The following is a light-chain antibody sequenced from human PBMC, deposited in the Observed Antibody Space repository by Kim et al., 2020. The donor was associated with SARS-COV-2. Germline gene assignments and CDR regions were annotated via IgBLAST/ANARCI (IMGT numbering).Light chain of an antibody. CDR3: NSRDSSDNQV. V-gene: IGLV3-19*01. Sequence: SSELTQDPAVSVALGQTVRITCQGDSLRSYYANWYQQKPGQAPILVIYGKNNRPSGIPDRFSGSSSGNTASLTITGTQAGDEADYYCNSRDSSDNQVFCG. CDR1: SLRSYY. CDR2: GKN. J-gene: IGLJ2*01.